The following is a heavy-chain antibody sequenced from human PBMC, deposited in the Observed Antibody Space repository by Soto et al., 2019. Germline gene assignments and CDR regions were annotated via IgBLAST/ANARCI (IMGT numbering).Heavy chain of an antibody. V-gene: IGHV4-31*03. CDR3: ASTYYYDSSGRYYFDY. Sequence: SETLSLTCTVSGGSISSGGYYWSWIRQHPGKGLEWIGYIYYSGSTYYNPSLKSRVTISVDTSKNQFSLKLSSVTAADTAVYYCASTYYYDSSGRYYFDYWGQGTLVTVSS. J-gene: IGHJ4*02. CDR1: GGSISSGGYY. D-gene: IGHD3-22*01. CDR2: IYYSGST.